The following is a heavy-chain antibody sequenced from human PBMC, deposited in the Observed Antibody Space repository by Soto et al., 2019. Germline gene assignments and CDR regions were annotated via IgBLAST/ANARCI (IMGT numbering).Heavy chain of an antibody. Sequence: SETLSLTCTVSGGSISSSSYYWGWIRQPPGKGLEWIGSIYYSGSTYYNPSLKSRVTISVDTSKNQFSLKLSSVTAADTAVYYCASDIVATMGLDYWGQGTLVTVSS. V-gene: IGHV4-39*01. J-gene: IGHJ4*02. D-gene: IGHD5-12*01. CDR3: ASDIVATMGLDY. CDR2: IYYSGST. CDR1: GGSISSSSYY.